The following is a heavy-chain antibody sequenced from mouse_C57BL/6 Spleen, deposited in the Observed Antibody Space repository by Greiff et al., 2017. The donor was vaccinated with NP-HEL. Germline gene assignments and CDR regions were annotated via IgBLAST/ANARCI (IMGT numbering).Heavy chain of an antibody. CDR2: IWSGGST. J-gene: IGHJ4*01. V-gene: IGHV2-2*01. D-gene: IGHD2-4*01. CDR1: GFSLTSYG. CDR3: ARNLRTPTMIKGAMDY. Sequence: VMLVESGPGLVQPSQSLSITCTVSGFSLTSYGVHWVRQSPGKGLEWLGVIWSGGSTDYNAAFISRLSISKDNSKSQVFFKMNSLQADDTAIYYCARNLRTPTMIKGAMDYWGQGTSVTVSS.